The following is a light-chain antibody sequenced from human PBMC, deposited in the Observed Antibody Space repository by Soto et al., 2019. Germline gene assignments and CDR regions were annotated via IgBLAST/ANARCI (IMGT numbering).Light chain of an antibody. CDR2: EAI. Sequence: QSALTQPASVSGSPGQSITISCTGTSSDLDGYNYVSWYQYHPGKAPKVIIYEAIKRPSGVSNRFSGSISGTTASLTISGLQADDEADYYCCSYVGATTYVFGSGTKVTVL. J-gene: IGLJ1*01. CDR3: CSYVGATTYV. V-gene: IGLV2-23*01. CDR1: SSDLDGYNY.